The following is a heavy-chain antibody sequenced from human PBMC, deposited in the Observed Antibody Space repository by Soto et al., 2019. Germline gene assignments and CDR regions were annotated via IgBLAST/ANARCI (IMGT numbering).Heavy chain of an antibody. D-gene: IGHD6-13*01. CDR1: GGALGGYR. J-gene: IGHJ4*02. CDR3: ARGPPRYSSS. Sequence: SQTRTITCKVAGGALGGYRGSCIRQPTGKGLEWIGYIYYSGSTYSDPSLKSRVTISVDTSKNQFSLKLSSVTAADTAVYYCARGPPRYSSSWGQGTLVTLSS. V-gene: IGHV4-59*12. CDR2: IYYSGST.